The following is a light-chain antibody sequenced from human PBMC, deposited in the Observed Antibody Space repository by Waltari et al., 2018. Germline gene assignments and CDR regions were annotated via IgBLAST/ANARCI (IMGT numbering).Light chain of an antibody. V-gene: IGKV1-5*03. CDR1: QSISHW. CDR2: RGS. CDR3: QHYNYDLET. J-gene: IGKJ1*01. Sequence: DIQMTQSPSTLSASVGDRGTITCRASQSISHWVAWYQQKPGKAPKRLIYRGSTLQSGVPSRFSGSGSGTEFTLTISSLQPDDFGSYYCQHYNYDLETFGQGTKVEIK.